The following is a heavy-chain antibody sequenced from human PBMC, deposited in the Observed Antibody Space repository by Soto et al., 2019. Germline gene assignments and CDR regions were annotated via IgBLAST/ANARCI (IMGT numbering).Heavy chain of an antibody. Sequence: QVQLQQWGAGLLKPSETLSLTCAVYGRSFSGYYWSWIRQPPRKGLEWIGEINHSGSTNYNPSLKSRVTISVDTSKNHFSLKLSSLTAADTAVYYCARAYGGDVFDYWGQGTLVTVSS. CDR1: GRSFSGYY. J-gene: IGHJ4*02. CDR3: ARAYGGDVFDY. CDR2: INHSGST. V-gene: IGHV4-34*01. D-gene: IGHD2-21*01.